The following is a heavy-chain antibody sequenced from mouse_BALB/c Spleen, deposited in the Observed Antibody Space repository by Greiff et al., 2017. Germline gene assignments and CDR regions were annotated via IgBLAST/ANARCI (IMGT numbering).Heavy chain of an antibody. V-gene: IGHV1S81*02. J-gene: IGHJ4*01. Sequence: QVQLQQPGAELVKPGASVKLSCKASGYTFTSYYMYWVKQRPGQGLEWIGGINPSNGGTNFNEKFKSKATLTVDKSSSTAYMQLSSLTSEDSAVYYCTRASLRLRCMDYWGQGTSVTVSS. D-gene: IGHD1-2*01. CDR3: TRASLRLRCMDY. CDR2: INPSNGGT. CDR1: GYTFTSYY.